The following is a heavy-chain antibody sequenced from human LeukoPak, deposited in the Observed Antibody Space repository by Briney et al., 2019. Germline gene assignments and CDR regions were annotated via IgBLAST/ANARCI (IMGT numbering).Heavy chain of an antibody. CDR3: ARAKGYCSGGSCYYFDY. J-gene: IGHJ4*02. V-gene: IGHV3-30*03. CDR1: GFTFSSYG. CDR2: ISYDGSNK. Sequence: PGRSLRLSCAASGFTFSSYGMHWVRQAPGKGLEWVAVISYDGSNKYYADSVKGRFTISRDNSKNTLYLQMNSLRAEDTAVYYCARAKGYCSGGSCYYFDYWGQGTLVTVSS. D-gene: IGHD2-15*01.